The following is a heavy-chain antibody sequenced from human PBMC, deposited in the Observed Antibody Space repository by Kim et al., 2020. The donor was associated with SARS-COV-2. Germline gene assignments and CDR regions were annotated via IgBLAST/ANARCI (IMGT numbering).Heavy chain of an antibody. Sequence: NYAQKFQERVTITRDMSTSTAYMELSSLRSEDTAVYYCAADPVGIAGMDVWGQGTTVTVSS. CDR3: AADPVGIAGMDV. D-gene: IGHD6-13*01. J-gene: IGHJ6*02. V-gene: IGHV1-58*01.